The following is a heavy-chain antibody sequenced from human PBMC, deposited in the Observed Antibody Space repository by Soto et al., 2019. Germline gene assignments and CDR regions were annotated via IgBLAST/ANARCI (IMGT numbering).Heavy chain of an antibody. CDR1: GGTFSSYA. V-gene: IGHV1-69*13. CDR3: ARALTGYYTSFDY. Sequence: SVKVSCKASGGTFSSYAISWVRQAPGQGLEWMGGIIPIFGTANYAQKFQGRVTITADESTSTAYMELSSLRSEDTAVYYCARALTGYYTSFDYWGQGTLVTVSS. D-gene: IGHD3-9*01. CDR2: IIPIFGTA. J-gene: IGHJ4*02.